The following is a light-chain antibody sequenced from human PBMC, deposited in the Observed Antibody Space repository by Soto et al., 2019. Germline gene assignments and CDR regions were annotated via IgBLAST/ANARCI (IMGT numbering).Light chain of an antibody. Sequence: EIVLTQSPGTLSLSPGERATLSCRASQSVGKNFVAWYQQKPGQAPRFLMYGASTRATGIPDRFSGSGSGTDFTLTINRLEPEDFAVYYCHQYADSPRTFGQGTEVEI. CDR2: GAS. V-gene: IGKV3-20*01. J-gene: IGKJ1*01. CDR1: QSVGKNF. CDR3: HQYADSPRT.